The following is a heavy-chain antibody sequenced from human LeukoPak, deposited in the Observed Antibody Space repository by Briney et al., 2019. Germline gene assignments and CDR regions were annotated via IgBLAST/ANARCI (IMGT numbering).Heavy chain of an antibody. V-gene: IGHV3-23*01. CDR3: AKDQLLIAAAGYFDY. J-gene: IGHJ4*02. CDR2: ISGSGGST. Sequence: PGGSLRLSCAASGFTFSSYDMSWVRQAPGEGLEWVSAISGSGGSTYYADPVKGRFTISRDNSKNTLYLQMNSLRAEDTAVYYCAKDQLLIAAAGYFDYWGQGTLVTVSS. D-gene: IGHD6-13*01. CDR1: GFTFSSYD.